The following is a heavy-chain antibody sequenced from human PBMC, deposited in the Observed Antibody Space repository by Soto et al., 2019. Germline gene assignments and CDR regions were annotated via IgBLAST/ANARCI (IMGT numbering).Heavy chain of an antibody. CDR3: ARVVPGAEAWFGP. D-gene: IGHD2-2*01. J-gene: IGHJ5*02. CDR2: ISLYSDGT. Sequence: ASVKVSCKTSGYTLSNYGITWVRQAPGQPLEWLGWISLYSDGTNYAQKFQGRVSMTTDTSTTTAYMELRSLRSDDTAVYYRARVVPGAEAWFGPWGQGTLVTVSS. V-gene: IGHV1-18*01. CDR1: GYTLSNYG.